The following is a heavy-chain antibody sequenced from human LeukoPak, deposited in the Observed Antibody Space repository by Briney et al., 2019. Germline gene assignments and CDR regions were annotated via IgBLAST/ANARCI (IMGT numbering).Heavy chain of an antibody. V-gene: IGHV3-7*01. CDR2: IKQDGSEK. CDR3: ARTNRGLFDY. D-gene: IGHD3-10*01. J-gene: IGHJ4*02. Sequence: GGSLRLSCAASGFTLSSYWMSWVRQAPGKGLEWVANIKQDGSEKYYVDSVKGRFTISRDSAKNSLYLQMNSLRAEDTAVYYCARTNRGLFDYWGQGTLVTVSS. CDR1: GFTLSSYW.